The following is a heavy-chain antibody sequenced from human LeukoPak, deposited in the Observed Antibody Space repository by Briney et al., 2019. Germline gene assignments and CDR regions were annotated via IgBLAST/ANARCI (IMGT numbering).Heavy chain of an antibody. D-gene: IGHD3-9*01. CDR2: INSDGSST. CDR1: GFTFSSYW. V-gene: IGHV3-74*01. J-gene: IGHJ4*02. Sequence: GGSLRLSCAASGFTFSSYWMHWVRQAPGKGLVWVSRINSDGSSTSYADSVKGRFTISRDNAKNTLYLQMNSLRAEDTALYYCTKDFGTGLGHYSVVDYWGQGTLVTVSS. CDR3: TKDFGTGLGHYSVVDY.